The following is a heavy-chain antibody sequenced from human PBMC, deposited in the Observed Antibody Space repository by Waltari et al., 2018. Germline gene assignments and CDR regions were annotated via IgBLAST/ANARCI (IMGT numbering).Heavy chain of an antibody. CDR1: GFTFSSYS. CDR3: ARDRGVADAFDI. V-gene: IGHV3-21*01. Sequence: EVQLVESGGGLVKPGGSLRLSCAASGFTFSSYSMNWVRQAPGKGLEWVSSISSSSSYIYYADSVKGRFTISRDNAKNSLYLQMNSLRAEATAVYYCARDRGVADAFDIWGQGTMVTVSS. J-gene: IGHJ3*02. CDR2: ISSSSSYI. D-gene: IGHD3-10*01.